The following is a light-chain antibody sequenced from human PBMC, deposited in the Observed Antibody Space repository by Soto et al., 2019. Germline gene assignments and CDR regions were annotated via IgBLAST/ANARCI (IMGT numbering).Light chain of an antibody. V-gene: IGLV1-40*01. CDR2: VNN. Sequence: QSVLTQPPSVSGAPGRGVTISCSGSRSNIGAGSDVHWYQQFPGTAPKLLIYVNNNRPSGVPDRFSGSKSGTSASLAITGLLAEDEADYYCQSYDFSLGGSVVFGGGTKLTVL. J-gene: IGLJ3*02. CDR1: RSNIGAGSD. CDR3: QSYDFSLGGSVV.